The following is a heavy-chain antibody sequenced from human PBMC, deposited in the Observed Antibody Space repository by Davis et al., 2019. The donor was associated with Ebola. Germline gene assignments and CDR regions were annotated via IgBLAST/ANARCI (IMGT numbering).Heavy chain of an antibody. CDR1: GFTFSSYG. D-gene: IGHD1-26*01. J-gene: IGHJ6*02. CDR3: ARHLGWSTYYYYGMDV. CDR2: ISYDGSNK. Sequence: GESLKISCAASGFTFSSYGMHWVRQAPGKGLEWVAVISYDGSNKYYADSVKGRFTISRDNSKNTLYLQMNSLRAEDTAVYYCARHLGWSTYYYYGMDVWGQGTTVTISS. V-gene: IGHV3-30*03.